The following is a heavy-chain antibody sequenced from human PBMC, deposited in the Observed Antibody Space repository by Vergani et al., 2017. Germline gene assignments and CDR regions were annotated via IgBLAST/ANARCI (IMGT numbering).Heavy chain of an antibody. CDR1: GFTFNHYA. J-gene: IGHJ6*02. D-gene: IGHD5-12*01. Sequence: EVQLLESGGDLVQPGGSLRLSCAASGFTFNHYAMNWVRQAPGKGLEWVSGISGSGGSTYYAGSVKGRFTTSRDSSKNTLYLQMNSLSAGDTAVYYCAKANPRNSGYDYLYYFHAMDVWCQGTTVTVSS. CDR3: AKANPRNSGYDYLYYFHAMDV. CDR2: ISGSGGST. V-gene: IGHV3-23*01.